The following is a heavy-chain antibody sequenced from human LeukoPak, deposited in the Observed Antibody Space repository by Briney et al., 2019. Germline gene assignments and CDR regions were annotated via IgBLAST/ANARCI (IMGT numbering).Heavy chain of an antibody. J-gene: IGHJ4*02. D-gene: IGHD2-15*01. Sequence: GGSLRLSCAASGFSFNNYGIHWVRQAPGKGLEWVTFMQYDGSDKFYADSVKGRFSISRDNSKNTVYLQMNSLRTEDTAVYYCARESPYCSGGSCYLLRFDYWGQGTLVTVSS. V-gene: IGHV3-30*02. CDR1: GFSFNNYG. CDR3: ARESPYCSGGSCYLLRFDY. CDR2: MQYDGSDK.